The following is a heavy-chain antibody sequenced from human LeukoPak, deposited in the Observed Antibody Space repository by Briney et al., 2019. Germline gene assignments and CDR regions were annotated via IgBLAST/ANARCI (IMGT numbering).Heavy chain of an antibody. CDR1: GFTFSSYG. CDR3: AKVPDSSGYGGAFDI. J-gene: IGHJ3*02. CDR2: ILYDGSNK. Sequence: GGSLRLSCAAPGFTFSSYGMHWVRQAPGKGLEWVAVILYDGSNKYYADSVKGRFTISRDNSKNTLYLQMNSLRAEDTAVYYCAKVPDSSGYGGAFDIWGQGTMVTVSS. V-gene: IGHV3-30*18. D-gene: IGHD3-22*01.